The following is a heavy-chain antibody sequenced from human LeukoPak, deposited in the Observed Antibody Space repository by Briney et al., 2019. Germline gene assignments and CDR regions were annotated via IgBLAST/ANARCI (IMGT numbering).Heavy chain of an antibody. CDR2: IWYDGSNK. Sequence: GRSLRLSCAASGFTFSSYGMHWVRQAPGKGLEWVAVIWYDGSNKYYADSVKGRFTISRDNSKNTLYLQMNSLRAEDTAVYYCARDSQWLAPFDYWGQGTLVTVSP. J-gene: IGHJ4*02. CDR3: ARDSQWLAPFDY. CDR1: GFTFSSYG. V-gene: IGHV3-33*01. D-gene: IGHD6-19*01.